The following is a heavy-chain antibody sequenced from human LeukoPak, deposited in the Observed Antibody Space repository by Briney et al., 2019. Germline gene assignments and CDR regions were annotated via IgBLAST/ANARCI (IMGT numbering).Heavy chain of an antibody. J-gene: IGHJ3*02. V-gene: IGHV4-31*03. CDR3: ARSASSTSRSAFDI. CDR2: IYYSGST. CDR1: GGSISSGGYY. Sequence: SQTLSLTCTVSGGSISSGGYYWSWIRQHPGKGLEWIGYIYYSGSTYYNPSLKSRVTISVDMSKNQFSLTLNSVTAADTAVYYCARSASSTSRSAFDIWGQGTRVTASS.